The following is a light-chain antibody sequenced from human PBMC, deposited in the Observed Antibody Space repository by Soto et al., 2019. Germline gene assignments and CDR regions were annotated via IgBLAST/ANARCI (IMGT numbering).Light chain of an antibody. V-gene: IGLV1-47*01. CDR1: SSNIGSDY. CDR2: RNN. Sequence: QSVLTEPPSASGIPGPRVTISFSGSSSNIGSDYVYWYQQLPGTAPKLLINRNNQRPSGVPDRFSGSKSGTSASLANSGRRSEDEAEYYSAAWDDSLSGLVFGGGTKRTVL. J-gene: IGLJ3*02. CDR3: AAWDDSLSGLV.